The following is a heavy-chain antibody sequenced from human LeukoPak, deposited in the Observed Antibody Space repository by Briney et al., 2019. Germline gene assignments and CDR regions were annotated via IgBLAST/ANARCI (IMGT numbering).Heavy chain of an antibody. V-gene: IGHV3-33*01. J-gene: IGHJ5*02. CDR2: IWYDGSNK. D-gene: IGHD6-13*01. CDR1: GFTFSSYG. Sequence: GGSLRLSCAASGFTFSSYGMHWVRQAPGKGLEWVAVIWYDGSNKYYADSVKGRFTISRDNSKNTLYLQMNSLRAEDTAVYYCAREFASSSWYVSWFDPWGQGTLVTVSS. CDR3: AREFASSSWYVSWFDP.